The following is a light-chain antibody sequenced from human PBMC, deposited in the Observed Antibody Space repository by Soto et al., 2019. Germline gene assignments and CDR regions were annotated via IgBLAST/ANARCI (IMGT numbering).Light chain of an antibody. Sequence: QSVPTQPPSASGAPGQSVTISCSGSTSNIGSHSVNWYRHLPGTAPKVVMFSNDERPSGVPDRISGSKSGTSASLTISGLQSEDEADYYCAAWDNSLTGHPVFGGGTKVTVL. CDR1: TSNIGSHS. V-gene: IGLV1-44*01. CDR3: AAWDNSLTGHPV. CDR2: SND. J-gene: IGLJ2*01.